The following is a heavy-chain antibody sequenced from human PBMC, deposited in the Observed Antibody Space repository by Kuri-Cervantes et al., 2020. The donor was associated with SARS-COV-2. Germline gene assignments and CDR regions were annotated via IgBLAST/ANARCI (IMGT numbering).Heavy chain of an antibody. CDR3: ARTPDFWSGKHYYYMDV. V-gene: IGHV3-21*01. CDR2: ISSSSSYI. D-gene: IGHD3-3*01. J-gene: IGHJ6*03. CDR1: GFTFSSYS. Sequence: GESLKISCAASGFTFSSYSMNWVRQAPGKGLEWVSSISSSSSYIYYADSVKGRFTISRDNAKNSLYLQMNSLRAEDTAVYYCARTPDFWSGKHYYYMDVWGKGTTVTVSS.